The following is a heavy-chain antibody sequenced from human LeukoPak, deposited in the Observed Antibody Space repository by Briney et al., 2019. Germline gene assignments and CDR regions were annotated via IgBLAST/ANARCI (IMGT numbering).Heavy chain of an antibody. CDR1: GGSIRSYY. Sequence: PSETLSLTCTVSGGSIRSYYWSWIRQPPGKGLEWIGYIYWSGRTHYNPSLKSRVTISVDKSKNQFSLKLSSVTAADTAVYYCARAAVYDFWSGYYSYYYMDVWGKGTTVTVSS. D-gene: IGHD3-3*01. CDR3: ARAAVYDFWSGYYSYYYMDV. V-gene: IGHV4-59*12. J-gene: IGHJ6*03. CDR2: IYWSGRT.